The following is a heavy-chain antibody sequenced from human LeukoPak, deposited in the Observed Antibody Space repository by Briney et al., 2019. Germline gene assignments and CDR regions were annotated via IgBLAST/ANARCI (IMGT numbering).Heavy chain of an antibody. CDR2: ISGSSSSYI. CDR1: GFTFSSYS. D-gene: IGHD6-6*01. V-gene: IGHV3-21*01. Sequence: GGSLRLSCAASGFTFSSYSMNWVRQAPGKGLEWVSSISGSSSSYIYYADSVKGRFTISRDNAKNSLYLQMNSLRAEDTAVYYCARGSSSSGITIDYWGQGTLVTVSS. J-gene: IGHJ4*02. CDR3: ARGSSSSGITIDY.